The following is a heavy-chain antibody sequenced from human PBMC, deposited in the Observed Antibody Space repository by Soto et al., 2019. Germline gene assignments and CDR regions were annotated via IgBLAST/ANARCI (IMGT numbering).Heavy chain of an antibody. CDR2: IKLDGSGK. CDR3: ARLYGSGWYGIDY. J-gene: IGHJ4*02. D-gene: IGHD6-19*01. V-gene: IGHV3-7*03. Sequence: ESGGGLVQPGGSLRLSCAASGYTFSSYWMSWVRQAPGKGLEWVANIKLDGSGKYYADSVKCRFTISRDNVKNSLYLQMNSLRVEDTAVYYCARLYGSGWYGIDYCGQGTLVTVSS. CDR1: GYTFSSYW.